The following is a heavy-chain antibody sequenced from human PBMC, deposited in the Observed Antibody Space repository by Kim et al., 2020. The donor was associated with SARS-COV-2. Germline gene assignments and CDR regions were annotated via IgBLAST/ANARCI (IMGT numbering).Heavy chain of an antibody. J-gene: IGHJ5*02. CDR1: GDSVSSSNYY. D-gene: IGHD3-10*01. Sequence: SETLSLTCTVFGDSVSSSNYYWGWIRQPPGKGLEWIGNIVSSGSTYYNPSLKSRVSMSVDRSKNQFFLKLRSVSVADTAVYYCARPTLGLGSGSRFDPWGQGTLVTVSS. CDR3: ARPTLGLGSGSRFDP. CDR2: IVSSGST. V-gene: IGHV4-39*01.